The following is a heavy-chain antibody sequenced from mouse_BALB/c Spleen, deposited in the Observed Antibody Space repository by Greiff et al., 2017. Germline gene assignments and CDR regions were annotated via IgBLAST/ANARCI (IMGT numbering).Heavy chain of an antibody. Sequence: EVKVEESGGGLVQPGGSMKLSCVASGFTFSNYWMNWVRQSPEKGLEWVAEIRLKSNNYATHYAESVKGRFTISRDDSKSSVYLQMNNLRAEDTGIYYCTLYGNSTWFAYWGQGTLVTVSA. CDR3: TLYGNSTWFAY. V-gene: IGHV6-6*02. J-gene: IGHJ3*01. CDR2: IRLKSNNYAT. D-gene: IGHD2-10*02. CDR1: GFTFSNYW.